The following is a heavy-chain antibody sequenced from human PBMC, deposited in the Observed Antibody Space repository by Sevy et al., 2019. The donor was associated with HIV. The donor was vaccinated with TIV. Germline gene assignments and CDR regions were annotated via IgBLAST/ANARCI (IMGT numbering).Heavy chain of an antibody. CDR1: GFTFSSFG. Sequence: GGSLRLSCEASGFTFSSFGMSWVRQAPGKGLEWVSGISGTGGSTYYADSVKGRFTISRDNPKNTLYIHMISLRAEDTAVYYCAKDGGPNWDQFFFDYWGQGTLVIVSS. CDR2: ISGTGGST. CDR3: AKDGGPNWDQFFFDY. V-gene: IGHV3-23*01. D-gene: IGHD2-15*01. J-gene: IGHJ4*02.